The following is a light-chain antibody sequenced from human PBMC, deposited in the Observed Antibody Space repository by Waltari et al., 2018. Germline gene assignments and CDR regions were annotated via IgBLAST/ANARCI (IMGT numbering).Light chain of an antibody. Sequence: QSALTQPAAVSGSPGQSVTLPCPGASSDIGRYDIVSWYHQHPGNAPKLVISDVSKRPSGVSDRFSGSKSGDTASLTISRLQFEDEADYYCCSYAGNYVWVFGGGTRLTVL. V-gene: IGLV2-23*02. CDR2: DVS. CDR3: CSYAGNYVWV. J-gene: IGLJ3*02. CDR1: SSDIGRYDI.